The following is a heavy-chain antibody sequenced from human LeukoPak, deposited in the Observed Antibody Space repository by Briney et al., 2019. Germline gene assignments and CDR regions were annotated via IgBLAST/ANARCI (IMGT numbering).Heavy chain of an antibody. V-gene: IGHV1-69*05. CDR1: GGTFSSYA. CDR3: ASHSITMIVAIRAQYMDV. Sequence: SVKVSCKASGGTFSSYAISWMRQAPGQGLEWMGGIIPIFGTANYAQKFQGRVTITTDESTSTAYMELSSLRSEDTAVYYCASHSITMIVAIRAQYMDVWGKGTTVTVSS. D-gene: IGHD3-22*01. CDR2: IIPIFGTA. J-gene: IGHJ6*03.